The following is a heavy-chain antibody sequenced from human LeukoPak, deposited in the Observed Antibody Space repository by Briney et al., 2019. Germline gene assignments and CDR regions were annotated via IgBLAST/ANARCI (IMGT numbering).Heavy chain of an antibody. V-gene: IGHV4-34*01. J-gene: IGHJ5*02. Sequence: PSETLSLTCAVYGGSFSGYYWSWLRQPPGKGLEWIGEINHSGSTNYNPSLKSRVTISVDTSKNQFSLKLSSVTAADTAVYYCARGRGRHHIVLVVYATPNWFDPWGQGTLVTVSS. CDR1: GGSFSGYY. D-gene: IGHD2-8*02. CDR3: ARGRGRHHIVLVVYATPNWFDP. CDR2: INHSGST.